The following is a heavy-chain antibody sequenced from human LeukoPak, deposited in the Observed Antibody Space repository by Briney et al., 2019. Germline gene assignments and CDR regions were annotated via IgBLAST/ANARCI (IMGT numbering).Heavy chain of an antibody. CDR1: GFTFSSFA. CDR3: AKDATASPYFHWFDN. Sequence: GGSLRLSCAASGFTFSSFAMSWVRQAPGKGLEWVSTFNSGGSSYYADSVKGRFTISRDNSKNTLYLQMNSLRAEDTAVYYCAKDATASPYFHWFDNWGQGTQVIVSS. V-gene: IGHV3-23*01. D-gene: IGHD3-9*01. CDR2: FNSGGSS. J-gene: IGHJ4*02.